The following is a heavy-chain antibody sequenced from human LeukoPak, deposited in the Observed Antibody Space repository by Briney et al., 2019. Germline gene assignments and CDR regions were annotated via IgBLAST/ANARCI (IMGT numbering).Heavy chain of an antibody. CDR3: ANYGSVSYFAY. J-gene: IGHJ4*02. CDR1: GFTFSNYG. D-gene: IGHD3-10*01. V-gene: IGHV3-30*18. Sequence: GGSLRLSCAASGFTFSNYGMHWVRQAPGKGLEWVALISYDGSNKYYADSVKGRFTISRDDSKNTLYLQMISLRAEDTAVYYCANYGSVSYFAYWGQGTLVTVSS. CDR2: ISYDGSNK.